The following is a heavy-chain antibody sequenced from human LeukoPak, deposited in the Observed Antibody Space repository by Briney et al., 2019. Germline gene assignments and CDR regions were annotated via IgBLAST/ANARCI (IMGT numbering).Heavy chain of an antibody. CDR3: ASGPRREYFFDY. CDR1: GFTFSSNW. CDR2: ISPDGRNT. V-gene: IGHV3-74*01. J-gene: IGHJ4*02. Sequence: GGSLRLSCAASGFTFSSNWMHWVRQVPGKGLVWVSRISPDGRNTDYADSVKGRFTISRDNAKNSLYLQMNTLRGEDTAVYFCASGPRREYFFDYWGQGTLVTVSS.